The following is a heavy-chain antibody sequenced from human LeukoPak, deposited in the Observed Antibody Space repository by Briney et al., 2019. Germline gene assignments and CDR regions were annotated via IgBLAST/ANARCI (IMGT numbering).Heavy chain of an antibody. CDR3: ARELNGYNPERGDY. V-gene: IGHV1-8*01. CDR1: GYTFTSYD. D-gene: IGHD5-24*01. Sequence: ASVKVSCKASGYTFTSYDINWVRQATGQGLEWMGWMNPNSGNTGYAQKFQGRVTMTRNTSISTAYMELSSLRSEDTAVYYCARELNGYNPERGDYWGQGTLVTVSS. CDR2: MNPNSGNT. J-gene: IGHJ4*02.